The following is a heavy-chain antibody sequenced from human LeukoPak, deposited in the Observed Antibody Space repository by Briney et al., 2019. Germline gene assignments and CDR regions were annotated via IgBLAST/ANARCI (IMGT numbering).Heavy chain of an antibody. V-gene: IGHV1-18*01. J-gene: IGHJ4*02. CDR1: GYTFISYG. Sequence: ASVKDSCMASGYTFISYGLSWVRQAPGQGVECMGWISTYNGNTNYAQKFQGRVTMTTDTSTSTAYMELRSLRSDDTALYYCARGASYVILTGYSYFDYWGQGTLVTVSS. CDR2: ISTYNGNT. D-gene: IGHD3-9*01. CDR3: ARGASYVILTGYSYFDY.